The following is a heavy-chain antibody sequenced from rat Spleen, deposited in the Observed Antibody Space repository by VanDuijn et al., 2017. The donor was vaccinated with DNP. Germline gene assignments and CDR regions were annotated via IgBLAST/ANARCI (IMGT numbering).Heavy chain of an antibody. Sequence: EVKLVESGGGLVQPGRSLKLSCAASGFIFFDYWMGWVRQAPGKGLEWVATISYDGSSTYYRDSVKGRFTISRDNAKSTLYLQMDSLRSEDTATYYCARHDYGGSFDYWGQGVMVTVSS. V-gene: IGHV5-29*01. CDR2: ISYDGSST. J-gene: IGHJ2*01. CDR3: ARHDYGGSFDY. CDR1: GFIFFDYW. D-gene: IGHD1-11*01.